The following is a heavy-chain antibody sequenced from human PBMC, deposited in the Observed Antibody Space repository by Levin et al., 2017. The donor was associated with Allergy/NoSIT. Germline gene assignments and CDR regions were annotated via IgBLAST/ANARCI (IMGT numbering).Heavy chain of an antibody. CDR3: ARHRDQGSITMVRGDEYDGMDV. CDR1: GYSFTNYW. J-gene: IGHJ6*02. V-gene: IGHV5-10-1*01. Sequence: GESLKISCKGSGYSFTNYWISWVRQMPGKGLEWMGRLDPSDSYTNYSPSFQGHVTISADKSIRTAYLQWSSLKASDTAMYYCARHRDQGSITMVRGDEYDGMDVWGQGTTVTVAS. D-gene: IGHD3-10*01. CDR2: LDPSDSYT.